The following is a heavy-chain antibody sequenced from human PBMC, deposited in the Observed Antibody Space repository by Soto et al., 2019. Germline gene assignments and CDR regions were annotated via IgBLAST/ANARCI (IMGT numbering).Heavy chain of an antibody. Sequence: GGSLRLSCAASGFTFSSYGMHWVRQAPGKGLEWVAVISYDGSNKYYADSVKGRFTISRDNCKNTLYLQMNSLRAEDTAVYYCAKGAYYYDSSGYYAFDYWGQGTLVTVSS. CDR3: AKGAYYYDSSGYYAFDY. CDR1: GFTFSSYG. J-gene: IGHJ4*02. V-gene: IGHV3-30*18. D-gene: IGHD3-22*01. CDR2: ISYDGSNK.